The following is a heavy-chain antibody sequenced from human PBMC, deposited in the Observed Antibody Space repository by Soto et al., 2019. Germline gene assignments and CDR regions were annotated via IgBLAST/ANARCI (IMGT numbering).Heavy chain of an antibody. V-gene: IGHV1-69*12. CDR1: GGTFSTSA. CDR2: IMPVFAKP. D-gene: IGHD3-3*02. CDR3: ARDKDRQQLGGNYYYILDV. J-gene: IGHJ6*02. Sequence: QVQQMQSGAEVKKPGSSVKVSCKASGGTFSTSAISWVRQAPGEGLEWVGGIMPVFAKPDYAQKFQGRVTISADESTTTAYLELTSLPTDDTAVYYCARDKDRQQLGGNYYYILDVWGQGTAITVSS.